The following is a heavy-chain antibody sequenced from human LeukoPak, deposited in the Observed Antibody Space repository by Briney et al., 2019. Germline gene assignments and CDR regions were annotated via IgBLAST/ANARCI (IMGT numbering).Heavy chain of an antibody. V-gene: IGHV3-20*04. J-gene: IGHJ6*03. CDR1: GFTFDDYG. Sequence: GGSLRLSCAASGFTFDDYGMSWVRQAPGKGLEWDSGINWNGGSTGYADSVKGRFTISRDNAKNSLYLQMNSLRAEDTALYYCARRRYSYGYRSYYYYYMDVWGKGTTVTVSS. CDR2: INWNGGST. D-gene: IGHD5-18*01. CDR3: ARRRYSYGYRSYYYYYMDV.